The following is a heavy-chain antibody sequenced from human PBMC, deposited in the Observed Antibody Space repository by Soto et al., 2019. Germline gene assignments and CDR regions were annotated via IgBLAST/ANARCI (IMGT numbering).Heavy chain of an antibody. CDR3: ARVSVYSYGYDFDY. CDR2: IYYSGST. CDR1: GGSISSGGYY. J-gene: IGHJ4*02. V-gene: IGHV4-31*03. Sequence: QVQLQEAGPGLVKPSQTLSLTCTVSGGSISSGGYYWSWIRQHPGKGLEWIGYIYYSGSTYYNPSLKSRVNISVDPSKNQFSLKLSSVTAADTAVYYCARVSVYSYGYDFDYWGQGTLVTVSS. D-gene: IGHD5-18*01.